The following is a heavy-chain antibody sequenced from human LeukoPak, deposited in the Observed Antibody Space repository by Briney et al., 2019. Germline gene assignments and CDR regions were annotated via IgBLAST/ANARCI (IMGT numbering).Heavy chain of an antibody. D-gene: IGHD1-26*01. J-gene: IGHJ3*02. V-gene: IGHV3-21*01. Sequence: GGSLRLSCATSGFTFGSYSMNWVRQAPGKGLEWVSSISSSSSYIYYADSVKGRFTISRDNAKNSLYLQMNSLRAEDTAVYYCARVGRSYGGLKAFDIWGQGTMVTVSS. CDR3: ARVGRSYGGLKAFDI. CDR2: ISSSSSYI. CDR1: GFTFGSYS.